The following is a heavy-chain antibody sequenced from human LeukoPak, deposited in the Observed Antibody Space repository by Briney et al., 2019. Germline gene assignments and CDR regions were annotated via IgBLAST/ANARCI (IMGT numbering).Heavy chain of an antibody. V-gene: IGHV3-11*01. CDR2: ISSSGSTI. CDR1: GFTFSDYY. D-gene: IGHD2-8*02. Sequence: GGSLRLSCAASGFTFSDYYMSWIRQAPGKGLEWVSYISSSGSTIYYADSVKGRFTISRDNAKNSLYLQMDSLRAEDTAIYYCATYRQVLLPFESWGQGTLVTVSS. J-gene: IGHJ4*02. CDR3: ATYRQVLLPFES.